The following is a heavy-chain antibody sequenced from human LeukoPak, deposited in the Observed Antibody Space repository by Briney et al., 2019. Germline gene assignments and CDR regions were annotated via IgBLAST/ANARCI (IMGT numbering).Heavy chain of an antibody. CDR2: IRGSGSST. D-gene: IGHD3-22*01. V-gene: IGHV3-23*01. Sequence: PGGSLRLSCAASGFTFSSYAMSWVRQAPEKGLEWVSGIRGSGSSTYYADSVKGRFTISRDNSKNTLYLQMNSLRAEDTAVYYCAKNDYDTSYSAFDIWGQGTMVTVSS. CDR1: GFTFSSYA. CDR3: AKNDYDTSYSAFDI. J-gene: IGHJ3*02.